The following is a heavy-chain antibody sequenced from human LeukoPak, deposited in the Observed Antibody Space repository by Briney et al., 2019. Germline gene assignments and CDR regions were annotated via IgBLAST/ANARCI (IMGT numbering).Heavy chain of an antibody. J-gene: IGHJ4*02. CDR3: ARGDFGVTFGGVFDY. CDR2: IWYDGSNK. CDR1: GFTFSTYG. Sequence: GGSLRLSCAASGFTFSTYGMHWVRQDPGKGLEWVAAIWYDGSNKFYADSVKGRFTISRDNSKNTMYLQMNSLRAEDTAVYYCARGDFGVTFGGVFDYWGQGTLVTVSS. D-gene: IGHD3-16*01. V-gene: IGHV3-33*01.